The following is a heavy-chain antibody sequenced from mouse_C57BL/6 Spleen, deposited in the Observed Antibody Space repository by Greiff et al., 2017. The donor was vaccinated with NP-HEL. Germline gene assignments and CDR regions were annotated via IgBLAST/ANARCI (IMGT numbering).Heavy chain of an antibody. Sequence: EVKVEESGGGLVKPGGSLKLSCAASGFTFSSYAMSWVRQTPEKRLEWVATISDGGSYTYYPDNVKGRFTISRDNAKNNLYLQMSHLKSEDTAMYYCARETGTDWYFDVWGTGTTVTVSS. J-gene: IGHJ1*03. V-gene: IGHV5-4*01. CDR3: ARETGTDWYFDV. D-gene: IGHD4-1*01. CDR1: GFTFSSYA. CDR2: ISDGGSYT.